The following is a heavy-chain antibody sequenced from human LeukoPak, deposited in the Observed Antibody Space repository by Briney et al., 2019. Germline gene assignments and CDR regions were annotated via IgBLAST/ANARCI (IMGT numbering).Heavy chain of an antibody. D-gene: IGHD3-10*01. CDR3: TRGGVDY. CDR1: GFTFSSYS. J-gene: IGHJ4*02. Sequence: PGGSLRLSCAASGFTFSSYSMNWVRQAPGKGLVWVSRINTDGSTTSYADSVKGRFTISRDNAKNTLYLHMDSPRAEDTAVYFCTRGGVDYWGQGTLVTVSS. V-gene: IGHV3-74*01. CDR2: INTDGSTT.